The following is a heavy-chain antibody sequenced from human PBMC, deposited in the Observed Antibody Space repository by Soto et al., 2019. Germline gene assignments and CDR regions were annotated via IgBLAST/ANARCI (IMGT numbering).Heavy chain of an antibody. J-gene: IGHJ4*02. D-gene: IGHD3-22*01. CDR3: AREYGNYDSSGYYAY. V-gene: IGHV4-59*01. CDR2: VFYGGT. CDR1: GRSMSSNY. Sequence: PSETLSLTCSVSGRSMSSNYWSWMRQSPDKGVEWLGYVFYGGTDYNPSLEGRVTMSVETSKSQFSLKLTSVTADDTAMYYCAREYGNYDSSGYYAYWGQGTLVPVFS.